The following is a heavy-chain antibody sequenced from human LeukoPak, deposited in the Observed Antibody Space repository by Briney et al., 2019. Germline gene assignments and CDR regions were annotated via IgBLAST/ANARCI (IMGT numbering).Heavy chain of an antibody. D-gene: IGHD6-19*01. CDR3: ARESSGWYYFDY. CDR2: ISAYNGDT. CDR1: GYTFTSYG. Sequence: GASVTVSCKASGYTFTSYGISWVRQAPGQGLEWMGWISAYNGDTNYAQKLQGRVTMTTDTSTSTAYMELRSLRSDDTAVYYCARESSGWYYFDYWGQGTLVTVSS. V-gene: IGHV1-18*01. J-gene: IGHJ4*02.